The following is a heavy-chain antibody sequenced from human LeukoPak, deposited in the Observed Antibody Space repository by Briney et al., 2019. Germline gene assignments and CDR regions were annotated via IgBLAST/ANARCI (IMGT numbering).Heavy chain of an antibody. Sequence: SETLSLTCAVYGGSFSGYYWCWIRQPPGKGLEWIGEINHSGSTNYNPSLKSRVTISVDTSKNQFSLKLSSVTAADTAVYYCAGVVPAAIDYYYYMDVWGKGTTVTVSS. CDR1: GGSFSGYY. J-gene: IGHJ6*03. CDR3: AGVVPAAIDYYYYMDV. V-gene: IGHV4-34*01. CDR2: INHSGST. D-gene: IGHD2-2*02.